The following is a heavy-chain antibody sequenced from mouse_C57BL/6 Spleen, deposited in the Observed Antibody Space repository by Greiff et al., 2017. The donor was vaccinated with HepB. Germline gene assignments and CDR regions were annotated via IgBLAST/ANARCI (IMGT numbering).Heavy chain of an antibody. J-gene: IGHJ4*01. V-gene: IGHV5-4*03. CDR1: GFTFSSYA. D-gene: IGHD5-1*01. CDR2: ISDGGSYT. CDR3: ASLPHYYAMDY. Sequence: EVKVVESGGGLVKPGGSLKLSCAASGFTFSSYAMSWVRQTPEKRLEWVATISDGGSYTYYPDNVKGRFTISRDNAKNNLYLQMSHLKSEDTAMYYCASLPHYYAMDYWGQGTSVTVSS.